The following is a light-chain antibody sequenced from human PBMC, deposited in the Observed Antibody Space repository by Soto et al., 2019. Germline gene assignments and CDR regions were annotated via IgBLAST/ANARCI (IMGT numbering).Light chain of an antibody. CDR3: QQYYSTPWT. Sequence: DIVMTQSPDSLAVSLGERATINCKSSQSVLYSSNNKNYLAWYQQKPGQPPKLLIYWASTRDSGVPDRFGGSGSGTDFALTISSLQGEDVAVYYFQQYYSTPWTFGQGTKVEIK. J-gene: IGKJ1*01. V-gene: IGKV4-1*01. CDR2: WAS. CDR1: QSVLYSSNNKNY.